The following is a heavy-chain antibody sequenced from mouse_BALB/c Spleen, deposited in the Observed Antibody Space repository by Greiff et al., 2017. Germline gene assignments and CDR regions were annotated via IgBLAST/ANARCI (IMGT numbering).Heavy chain of an antibody. Sequence: EVQLVESGGGLVKPGGSLKLSCAASGFTFSSYTMSWVRQTPEKRLEWVATISSGGSYTYYPDSVKGRFTISRDNAKNTLYLQMSSLKSEDTAMYYCTRDQGGRLFAYWGQGTLVTVSA. J-gene: IGHJ3*01. CDR2: ISSGGSYT. CDR3: TRDQGGRLFAY. CDR1: GFTFSSYT. V-gene: IGHV5-6-4*01. D-gene: IGHD1-1*01.